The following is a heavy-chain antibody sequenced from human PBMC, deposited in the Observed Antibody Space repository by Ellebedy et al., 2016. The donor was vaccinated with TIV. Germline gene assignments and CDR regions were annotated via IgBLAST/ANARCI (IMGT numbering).Heavy chain of an antibody. CDR1: GFTFSSYE. V-gene: IGHV3-48*03. J-gene: IGHJ6*02. CDR3: ARGNWNYYYYGMDV. CDR2: ISSSGSTI. Sequence: GESLKISCAASGFTFSSYEMNWVRQAPGKGLEWVSYISSSGSTIYYADSVKGRFTISRDNAKNSLYLQMNSLRAEDTAVYYCARGNWNYYYYGMDVWGQGTTVTVSS. D-gene: IGHD1-1*01.